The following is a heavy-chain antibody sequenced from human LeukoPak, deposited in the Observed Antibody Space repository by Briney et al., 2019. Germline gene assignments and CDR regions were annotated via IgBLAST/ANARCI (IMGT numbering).Heavy chain of an antibody. CDR2: ISGSGGST. D-gene: IGHD3-3*01. CDR1: GFTFSSYA. J-gene: IGHJ3*02. CDR3: AKEPISIRFGDAFDI. Sequence: GGSLRLSCAASGFTFSSYAMSWVPRAPGKGLEWVSAISGSGGSTYYADSVKGRFTISRDNTKNTLYLQMNSLRAEDTALYCCAKEPISIRFGDAFDIWGQGTMVTVSS. V-gene: IGHV3-23*01.